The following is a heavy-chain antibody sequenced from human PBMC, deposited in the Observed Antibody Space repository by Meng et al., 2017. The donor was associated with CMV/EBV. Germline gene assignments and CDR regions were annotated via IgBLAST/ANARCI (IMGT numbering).Heavy chain of an antibody. V-gene: IGHV4-38-2*02. D-gene: IGHD3-3*01. Sequence: SETLSLTCTVSGYSISSGYYWGWIRQPPGKGLGWIGRIYHSGSTYYNPPLKSRVTISVDTSTNQFSLKLSSVTAADTAVYYCARAFYDFWSGYSSFDPWGQGTLVTVSS. CDR1: GYSISSGYY. CDR2: IYHSGST. CDR3: ARAFYDFWSGYSSFDP. J-gene: IGHJ5*02.